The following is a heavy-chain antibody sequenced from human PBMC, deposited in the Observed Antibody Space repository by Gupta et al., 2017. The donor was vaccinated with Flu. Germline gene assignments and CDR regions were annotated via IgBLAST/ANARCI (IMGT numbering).Heavy chain of an antibody. J-gene: IGHJ4*02. CDR3: ASRGYTYASYYFDY. CDR1: GGSIDNRTKY. CDR2: IYYSGST. Sequence: HLQLQESGPGLVRPSETLSLICSVSGGSIDNRTKYLGWIRQPPGKGLEWIGSIYYSGSTYYNPSLKSRVTISLDTSKNQFSLKLNSVTAADTAVYYCASRGYTYASYYFDYWGQGTLVTVSS. V-gene: IGHV4-39*01. D-gene: IGHD5-12*01.